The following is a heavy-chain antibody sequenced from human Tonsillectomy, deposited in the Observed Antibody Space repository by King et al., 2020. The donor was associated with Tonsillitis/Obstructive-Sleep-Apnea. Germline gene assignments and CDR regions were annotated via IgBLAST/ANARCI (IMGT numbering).Heavy chain of an antibody. CDR2: ISYDGTNK. Sequence: VQLVESGGGVVQPGRSLRLSCAASGFTFSSYAMHWVRQAPGKGLEWVAVISYDGTNKYYADSVKGRFTISRDNSKNTLYLQMNNLRAEDTAVFYCARDPGWSGYPSRDFDYWGQGTLVTVSS. V-gene: IGHV3-30*04. CDR3: ARDPGWSGYPSRDFDY. CDR1: GFTFSSYA. D-gene: IGHD3-3*01. J-gene: IGHJ4*02.